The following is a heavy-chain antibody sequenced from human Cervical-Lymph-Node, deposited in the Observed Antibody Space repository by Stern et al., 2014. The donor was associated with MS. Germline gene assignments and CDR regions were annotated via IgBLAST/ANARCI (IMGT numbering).Heavy chain of an antibody. V-gene: IGHV3-21*01. D-gene: IGHD6-19*01. Sequence: EVQLVQSGGGLVKPGGSLRLSCEASGFLFSNYDMTWVRQTPGKGLAWVSSTFSSSHIYYADSVRGRFTMSRDNAKNSLYLQMNSLRAEDTAVYYCARRGVVLVGGTRQYYFDSWGQGTLVTVSS. J-gene: IGHJ4*02. CDR2: TFSSSHI. CDR1: GFLFSNYD. CDR3: ARRGVVLVGGTRQYYFDS.